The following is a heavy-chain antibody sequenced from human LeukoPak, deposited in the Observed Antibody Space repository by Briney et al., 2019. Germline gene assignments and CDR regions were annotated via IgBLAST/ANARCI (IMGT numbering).Heavy chain of an antibody. CDR3: ATHGSRVLHDFWSGYHAFDI. V-gene: IGHV4-34*01. D-gene: IGHD3-3*01. CDR2: INHSGST. J-gene: IGHJ3*02. Sequence: EASETLSLTCAVYGGSFSGYYWSWIRQPPGKGLEWIGEINHSGSTNYNPSLKSRVTISVDTSKNQFSLKLSSVTAADTAVYYCATHGSRVLHDFWSGYHAFDIWGQGTMVTVSS. CDR1: GGSFSGYY.